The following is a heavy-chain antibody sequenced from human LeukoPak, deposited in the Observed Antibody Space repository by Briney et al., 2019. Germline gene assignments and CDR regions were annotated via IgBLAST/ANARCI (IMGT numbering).Heavy chain of an antibody. V-gene: IGHV3-48*03. Sequence: GGSLRLSCAASGFTFSTYEMNWVRQAPGKGLEWVSHISSSGSTIYYADSVKGRFTISRDNAKNSLYLQMNSLRAEDTAVYYCARDGSAVSGYNYGMDVWGQGTTVTVSS. CDR1: GFTFSTYE. J-gene: IGHJ6*02. D-gene: IGHD3-9*01. CDR2: ISSSGSTI. CDR3: ARDGSAVSGYNYGMDV.